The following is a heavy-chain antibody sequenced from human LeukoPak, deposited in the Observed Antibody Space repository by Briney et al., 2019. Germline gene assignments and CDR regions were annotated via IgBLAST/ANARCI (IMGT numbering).Heavy chain of an antibody. V-gene: IGHV3-33*01. CDR3: ARDSITGDNSLDY. CDR1: GFTFSSYG. D-gene: IGHD7-27*01. J-gene: IGHJ4*02. Sequence: GSLRLSCAASGFTFSSYGMHWVRQAPGKGLEWVAVIWYDGSNKYYADSVKGRFTISRDNSKNTLYLQMNSLRAEDTAVYYCARDSITGDNSLDYWGRGTLVTVSS. CDR2: IWYDGSNK.